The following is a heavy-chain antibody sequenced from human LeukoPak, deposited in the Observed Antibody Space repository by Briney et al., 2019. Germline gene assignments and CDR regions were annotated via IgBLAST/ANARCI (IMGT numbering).Heavy chain of an antibody. CDR3: ARSMGYCSSTSCYVDY. D-gene: IGHD2-2*01. CDR2: IYPGDSDT. CDR1: GYSFTSYW. Sequence: HGESLKISCKGSGYSFTSYWIGWVRQMPGKGLEWMRIIYPGDSDTRYSPPFQGQVTISADKSISTAYLQWSSLKASDTAMYYCARSMGYCSSTSCYVDYWGQGTLVTVSS. V-gene: IGHV5-51*01. J-gene: IGHJ4*02.